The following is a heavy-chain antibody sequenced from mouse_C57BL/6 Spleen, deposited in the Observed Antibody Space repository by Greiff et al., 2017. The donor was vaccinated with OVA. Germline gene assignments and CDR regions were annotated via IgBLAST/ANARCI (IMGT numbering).Heavy chain of an antibody. CDR3: ARNKDSSGYEDYYAMDY. D-gene: IGHD3-2*02. J-gene: IGHJ4*01. CDR1: GFSLTSYG. V-gene: IGHV2-2*01. Sequence: QVTLKESGPGLVQPSQSLSITCTVSGFSLTSYGVHWVRQSPGKGLEWLGVIWSGGSTDYNAAFISRLSISKDNSKSQVFFKMNSLQADDTAIYYCARNKDSSGYEDYYAMDYWGQGTSVTVSS. CDR2: IWSGGST.